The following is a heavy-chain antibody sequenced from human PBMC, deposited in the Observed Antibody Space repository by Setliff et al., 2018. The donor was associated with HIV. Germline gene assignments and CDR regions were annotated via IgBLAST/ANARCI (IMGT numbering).Heavy chain of an antibody. CDR3: ARGRTIGVSAVFFDP. Sequence: SETLSLTCTVSGGSMSSGSYSWTWLRQPAGKEPELIGHVYIGGTVIYNPSLASRLTISIVPSKNQFSLDLRSVTAADTAKYYCARGRTIGVSAVFFDPWGQGTPVTVSS. J-gene: IGHJ5*02. V-gene: IGHV4-61*09. CDR2: VYIGGTV. CDR1: GGSMSSGSYS. D-gene: IGHD3-3*01.